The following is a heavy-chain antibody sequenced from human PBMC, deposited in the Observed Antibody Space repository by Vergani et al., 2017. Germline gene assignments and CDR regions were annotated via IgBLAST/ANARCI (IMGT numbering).Heavy chain of an antibody. CDR3: ARERLPYYYDSSGYYYEDY. CDR1: GFTFSSYG. CDR2: IWYDGSNK. J-gene: IGHJ4*02. D-gene: IGHD3-22*01. Sequence: QVQLVESGGGVVQPGRSLRLSCAASGFTFSSYGMHWVRQAPGKGLEWVAVIWYDGSNKYYADSVKGRFTISRDNSKNTLYLQMNSLRAEYTAVYYCARERLPYYYDSSGYYYEDYWGQGTLVTVSS. V-gene: IGHV3-33*01.